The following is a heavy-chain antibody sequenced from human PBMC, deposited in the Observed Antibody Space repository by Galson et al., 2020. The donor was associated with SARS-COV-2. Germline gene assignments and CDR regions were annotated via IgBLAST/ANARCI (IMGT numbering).Heavy chain of an antibody. V-gene: IGHV3-30*01. CDR3: AASLLWFGELFW. CDR1: GFTFSSYA. CDR2: ILYDGSNK. D-gene: IGHD3-10*01. Sequence: GGSLRLSCAASGFTFSSYAMHWVRQAPGKGLEWVAVILYDGSNKYYADSVKGRFTISRDNSKNTLYLQMNSLRAEDTAVYYCAASLLWFGELFWWGQGTLVTVSS. J-gene: IGHJ4*02.